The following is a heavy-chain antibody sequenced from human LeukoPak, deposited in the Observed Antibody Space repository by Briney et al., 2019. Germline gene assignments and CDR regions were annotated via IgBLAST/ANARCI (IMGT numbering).Heavy chain of an antibody. J-gene: IGHJ4*02. CDR3: AREIVSSGCLDY. CDR1: DFAFYGYS. D-gene: IGHD6-19*01. V-gene: IGHV3-21*06. CDR2: ISSNSGYI. Sequence: GRSLRLSCAASDFAFYGYSMHWVRQAPGKGLEWISSISSNSGYIYYADSVRGRFTISRDNAKNSLYLQVTGLRVEDTALYYCAREIVSSGCLDYWGQGSLVTVSS.